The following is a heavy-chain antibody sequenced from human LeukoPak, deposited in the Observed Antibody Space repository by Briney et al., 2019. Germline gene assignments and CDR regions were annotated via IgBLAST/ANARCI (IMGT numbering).Heavy chain of an antibody. CDR1: GYTFTSFG. J-gene: IGHJ3*02. Sequence: GASVKVSCKASGYTFTSFGISWVRQAPGQGLEWMGWISAYNGNTNYAQKLQGRVTMTTDTSTSTAYMELRSLRSDDTAVYYCARDFIVGGSSNDAFDIWGQGTMVTVSS. D-gene: IGHD1-26*01. CDR2: ISAYNGNT. V-gene: IGHV1-18*01. CDR3: ARDFIVGGSSNDAFDI.